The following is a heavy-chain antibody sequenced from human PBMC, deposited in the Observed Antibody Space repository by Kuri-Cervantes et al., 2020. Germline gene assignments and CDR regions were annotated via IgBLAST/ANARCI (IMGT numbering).Heavy chain of an antibody. J-gene: IGHJ1*01. V-gene: IGHV3-23*01. D-gene: IGHD3-22*01. CDR1: GFTFDDYA. CDR3: AKDTSYYYSNALQH. Sequence: GGSLRLSCAASGFTFDDYAMSWVRQAPGKGLEWVSGISDGGGSTYYADSVQGRFTISRDNSENTLYLQMSSLRAEDTALYYCAKDTSYYYSNALQHWGQGTLVTVSS. CDR2: ISDGGGST.